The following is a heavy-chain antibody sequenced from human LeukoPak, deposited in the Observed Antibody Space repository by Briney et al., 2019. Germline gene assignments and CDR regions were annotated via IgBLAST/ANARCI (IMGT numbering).Heavy chain of an antibody. CDR3: ARTGDFWSGYCPLQPTYGMDV. V-gene: IGHV4-59*01. CDR1: GGSISSYY. J-gene: IGHJ6*02. CDR2: IYYSGST. Sequence: PSETLSLTCTVSGGSISSYYWSWIRQPPGKGLEWIGYIYYSGSTNYNPSLKSRVTISVDTSKNQFSLKLSSVTAADTAVYYCARTGDFWSGYCPLQPTYGMDVWGQGTTVTVSS. D-gene: IGHD3-3*01.